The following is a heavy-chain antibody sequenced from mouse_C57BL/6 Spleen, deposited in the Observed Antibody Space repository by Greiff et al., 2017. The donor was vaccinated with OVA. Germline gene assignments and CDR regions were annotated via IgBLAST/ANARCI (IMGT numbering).Heavy chain of an antibody. J-gene: IGHJ1*03. CDR3: ARAGISTTVVEPYFDV. CDR2: IHPNSGST. V-gene: IGHV1-64*01. D-gene: IGHD1-1*01. CDR1: GYTFTSYW. Sequence: VQLQQPGAELVKPGASVKLSCKASGYTFTSYWMHWVKQRPGQGLEWIGMIHPNSGSTNYNEKFKSKATLTVDKSSSTAYMQLSSLTSEDSAVYYCARAGISTTVVEPYFDVWGTGTTVTVSS.